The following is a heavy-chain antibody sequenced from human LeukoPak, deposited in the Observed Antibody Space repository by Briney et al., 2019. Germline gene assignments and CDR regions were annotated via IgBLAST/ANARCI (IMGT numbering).Heavy chain of an antibody. Sequence: GGSLRLSCAASGFTFDDYAMHWVRQAPGKGLERVSGISWNSGSIGYADSVKGRFTISRDNAKNSLYLQMNSLRAEDTALYYCAKGHGKWLLLSHFDYWGQGTLVTVSS. J-gene: IGHJ4*02. V-gene: IGHV3-9*01. D-gene: IGHD3-3*01. CDR1: GFTFDDYA. CDR2: ISWNSGSI. CDR3: AKGHGKWLLLSHFDY.